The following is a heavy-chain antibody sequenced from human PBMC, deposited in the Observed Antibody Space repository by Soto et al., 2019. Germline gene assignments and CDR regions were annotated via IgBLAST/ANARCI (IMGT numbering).Heavy chain of an antibody. D-gene: IGHD2-8*01. Sequence: SGTLSLTCTVSGVSIISYYWSWIRQPAGKGLEWIGRIYTSGSTNYNPSLKSRVTMSVDTSKKQFSLKLSSVTAADTAVYYCARSNKANPYTWFDTWRQGTLVPISA. CDR3: ARSNKANPYTWFDT. CDR1: GVSIISYY. J-gene: IGHJ5*02. V-gene: IGHV4-4*07. CDR2: IYTSGST.